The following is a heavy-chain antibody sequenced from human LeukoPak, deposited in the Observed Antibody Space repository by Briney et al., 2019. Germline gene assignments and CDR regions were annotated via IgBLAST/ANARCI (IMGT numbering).Heavy chain of an antibody. D-gene: IGHD3-10*01. J-gene: IGHJ4*02. V-gene: IGHV3-64D*06. CDR1: GFSFRNYA. CDR2: MNDDWGTT. Sequence: GGSLRHSCSAPGFSFRNYAMHWVRQAPGKGLEFVSGMNDDWGTTDYADSVKGRFTISRDNSKDTLYLQMNRLRTDDTALYYCVRGLYGLGWDFWGQGTLVTVSS. CDR3: VRGLYGLGWDF.